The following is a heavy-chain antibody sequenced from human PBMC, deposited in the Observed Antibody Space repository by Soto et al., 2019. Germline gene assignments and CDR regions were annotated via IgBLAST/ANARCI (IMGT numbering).Heavy chain of an antibody. J-gene: IGHJ4*02. CDR2: ISGSGGST. CDR1: RFTFSSYA. V-gene: IGHV3-23*01. CDR3: AKRHDEYYFDY. Sequence: GGSLRLSCAASRFTFSSYAMGCVRQAPGKGLEWVSAISGSGGSTYYADSVKGRFTISRDNSKNTLYLQMNSLRAEDTAVYYCAKRHDEYYFDYWGQGTLVTVSS. D-gene: IGHD1-1*01.